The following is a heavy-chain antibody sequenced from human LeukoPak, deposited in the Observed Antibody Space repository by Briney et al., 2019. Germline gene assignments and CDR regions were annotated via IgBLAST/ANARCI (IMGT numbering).Heavy chain of an antibody. CDR2: ISPDGNSA. V-gene: IGHV3-74*03. CDR3: VSLDGVYYYHMDV. CDR1: GFTFNRYW. Sequence: GVSLRLSCAASGFTFNRYWMHWVRQAPGKGLVWVPRISPDGNSATYADSVKGRFTISRDNAKNTLYLQMNSLRAEDSAVYYCVSLDGVYYYHMDVWGQGTTVIVSS. D-gene: IGHD3/OR15-3a*01. J-gene: IGHJ6*02.